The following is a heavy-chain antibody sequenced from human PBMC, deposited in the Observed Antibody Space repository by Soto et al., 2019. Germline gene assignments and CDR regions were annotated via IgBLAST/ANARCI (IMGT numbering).Heavy chain of an antibody. CDR2: ISYDGSNK. J-gene: IGHJ6*02. Sequence: QVQLVESGGGVVQPGRSLRLSCAASGFTFSSYGMHWVRQAPGKGLEWVAVISYDGSNKYYADSVKGRFTISRDNSKNPLYLQMNSLRAEDTAVYYCAKDRGGYGDYGGMDIWGQGTTVTVSS. V-gene: IGHV3-30*18. CDR1: GFTFSSYG. D-gene: IGHD4-17*01. CDR3: AKDRGGYGDYGGMDI.